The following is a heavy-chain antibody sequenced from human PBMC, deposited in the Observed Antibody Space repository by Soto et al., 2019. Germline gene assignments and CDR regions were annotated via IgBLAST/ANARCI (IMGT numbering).Heavy chain of an antibody. V-gene: IGHV4-59*01. CDR1: GGSISSYY. D-gene: IGHD2-15*01. J-gene: IGHJ3*02. Sequence: QVQLQESGPGLVKPSETLSLTCTVSGGSISSYYWSWIRQPPGKGLEWIGYIYYSGSTNYNPSLKSRVTISVDTSKNQFSLKLGSVTAADTAVYYCARDSEGYCSGGSCYFPYAFDIWGQGTMVTVSS. CDR3: ARDSEGYCSGGSCYFPYAFDI. CDR2: IYYSGST.